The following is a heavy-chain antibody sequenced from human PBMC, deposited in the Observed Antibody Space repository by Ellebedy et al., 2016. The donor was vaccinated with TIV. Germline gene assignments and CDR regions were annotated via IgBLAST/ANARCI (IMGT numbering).Heavy chain of an antibody. V-gene: IGHV1-18*01. CDR2: ISAYNGNT. Sequence: AASVKVSCKASGYTFTNYGISWVRQAPGQGLEWMGWISAYNGNTNYAQKLQGRVTMTTDTSTSTADMELRTLRSDDTAVYYCAREGSPYDFWSGYHSSDAFDTWGQGTLVTVSS. D-gene: IGHD3-3*01. CDR3: AREGSPYDFWSGYHSSDAFDT. J-gene: IGHJ3*02. CDR1: GYTFTNYG.